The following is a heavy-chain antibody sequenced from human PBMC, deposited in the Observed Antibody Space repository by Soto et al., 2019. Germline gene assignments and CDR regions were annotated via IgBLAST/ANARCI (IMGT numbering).Heavy chain of an antibody. J-gene: IGHJ4*02. V-gene: IGHV3-30*18. CDR2: ISYDGSNK. CDR3: AKDYGIVGASFFDY. Sequence: QVQLVESGGGVVQPGRSLRLSCAASGFTFSSYGMHWVRQAPGKGLEWVAVISYDGSNKYYADSVKGRFTISRDNSKNTLYLQMNSLRAEDTALYYCAKDYGIVGASFFDYWGQGTLVTVSS. D-gene: IGHD1-26*01. CDR1: GFTFSSYG.